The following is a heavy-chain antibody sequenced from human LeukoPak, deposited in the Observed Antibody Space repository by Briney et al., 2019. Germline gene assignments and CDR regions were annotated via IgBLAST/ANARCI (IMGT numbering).Heavy chain of an antibody. J-gene: IGHJ6*02. CDR1: GGSISGHY. D-gene: IGHD3-16*01. V-gene: IGHV4-59*11. CDR3: ARLGVDYDLDV. CDR2: IHCRGSP. Sequence: SKTRSLTCTVSGGSISGHYWTWIRQPPGKGLEWIGHIHCRGSPHYNQSLKSRVTISVDTSNNQLSLKVTSVTGEDTAVYYCARLGVDYDLDVWGQGTKVTVSS.